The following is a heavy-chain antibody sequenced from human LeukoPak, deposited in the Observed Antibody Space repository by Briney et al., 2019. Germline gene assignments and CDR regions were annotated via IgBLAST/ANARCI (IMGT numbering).Heavy chain of an antibody. Sequence: GGSLRLSCAASGFTVSSNYMSWVRQAPGKGLEWVSVIYSGGSTYYTDSVTGRFTISRDNSKNTLYLQMNSLRAEDTAVYYCARDRLSDYGDHGGDYWGQGTLVTVSS. V-gene: IGHV3-66*02. D-gene: IGHD4-17*01. CDR3: ARDRLSDYGDHGGDY. CDR1: GFTVSSNY. CDR2: IYSGGST. J-gene: IGHJ4*02.